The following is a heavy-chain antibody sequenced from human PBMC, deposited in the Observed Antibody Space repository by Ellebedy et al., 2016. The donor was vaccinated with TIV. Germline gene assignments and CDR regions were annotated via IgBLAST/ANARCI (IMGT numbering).Heavy chain of an antibody. V-gene: IGHV1-2*02. CDR1: GYTFTGYY. Sequence: ASVKVSCXASGYTFTGYYMHWVRQAPGQGLEWMGWINPNSGGTNYAQKFQGRVTMTRDTSISTAYMELSRLRSDDTAVYYCARDGQQLVRDAFDIWGQGTMVTVSS. D-gene: IGHD6-13*01. J-gene: IGHJ3*02. CDR3: ARDGQQLVRDAFDI. CDR2: INPNSGGT.